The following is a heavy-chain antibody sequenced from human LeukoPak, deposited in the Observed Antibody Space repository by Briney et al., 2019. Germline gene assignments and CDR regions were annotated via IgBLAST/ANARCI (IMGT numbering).Heavy chain of an antibody. Sequence: GGSLRLSCAASGFTFSRHWMTWVRQAPGKGLEWVAHIKEDGTKKNYVDSVKGRFTISRDNAKNSLYLRMNSLRAEDTAVYYCATPLDYYDSSGYHQGGDWGQGTLVTVSS. D-gene: IGHD3-22*01. CDR2: IKEDGTKK. CDR1: GFTFSRHW. CDR3: ATPLDYYDSSGYHQGGD. V-gene: IGHV3-7*03. J-gene: IGHJ4*02.